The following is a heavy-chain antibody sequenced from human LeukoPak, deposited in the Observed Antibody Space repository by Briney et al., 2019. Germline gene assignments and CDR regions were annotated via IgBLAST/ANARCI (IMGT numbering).Heavy chain of an antibody. D-gene: IGHD6-19*01. CDR2: NYYSGST. V-gene: IGHV4-59*08. Sequence: PSDTLSLTCTVSGGSISSYYWSWIRQPPGKGLEWIGYNYYSGSTNYNPSLKSRVTISVDTSKNQFSLKLSSVTAADTAVYYCASLLGIAVADPDAFDIWGQGTMVTVSS. CDR1: GGSISSYY. J-gene: IGHJ3*02. CDR3: ASLLGIAVADPDAFDI.